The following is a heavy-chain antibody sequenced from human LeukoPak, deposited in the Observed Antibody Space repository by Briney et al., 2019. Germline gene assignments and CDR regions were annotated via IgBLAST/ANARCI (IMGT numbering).Heavy chain of an antibody. D-gene: IGHD6-19*01. CDR3: VRYSIAVAGPYNWFDP. CDR2: INPNSGGT. Sequence: ASVKVSCKASVYTFTGYYMHWVRQAPGQGLEWMGWINPNSGGTNYAQKFQGRVTMTRDTSISTASMELSRLRSDDTAVYYCVRYSIAVAGPYNWFDPWGQGTLVTVSS. CDR1: VYTFTGYY. J-gene: IGHJ5*02. V-gene: IGHV1-2*02.